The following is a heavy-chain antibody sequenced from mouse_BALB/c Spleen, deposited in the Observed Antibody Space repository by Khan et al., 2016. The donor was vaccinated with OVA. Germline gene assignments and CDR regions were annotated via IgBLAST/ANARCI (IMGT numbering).Heavy chain of an antibody. CDR3: ARDFHYYGSRGAMDN. CDR2: IIPSTVYT. V-gene: IGHV1-4*01. J-gene: IGHJ4*01. Sequence: QFPLQQSGAELARPGASVKMSCKASGYTFTSYTMHWVKQRPGQGLEWIGYIIPSTVYTNYNQKFKDKATLTADKSSSTAYMQLSSLTSEDSAVYYCARDFHYYGSRGAMDNWGQGTSVTVSS. CDR1: GYTFTSYT. D-gene: IGHD1-1*01.